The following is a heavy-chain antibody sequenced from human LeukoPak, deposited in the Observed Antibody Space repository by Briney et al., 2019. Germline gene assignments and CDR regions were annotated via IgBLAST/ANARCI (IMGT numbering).Heavy chain of an antibody. V-gene: IGHV3-48*03. CDR2: ISSSGSAK. CDR1: GFTFSGFE. Sequence: PGGSLRLSCAATGFTFSGFEMNWVRQAPGKGLEWVSYISSSGSAKYYADSVKGRFTISRDNTKSSLYLQMNSLRGEDTAVYYCASQDYWGQGTLVTGSS. J-gene: IGHJ4*02. CDR3: ASQDY.